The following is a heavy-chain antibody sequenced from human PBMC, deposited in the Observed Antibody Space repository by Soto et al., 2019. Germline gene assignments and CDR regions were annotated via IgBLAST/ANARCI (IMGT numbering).Heavy chain of an antibody. V-gene: IGHV3-23*01. D-gene: IGHD3-22*01. J-gene: IGHJ3*02. CDR1: GFTFSSYA. Sequence: PGGSLRLSCAASGFTFSSYAMSWVRQAPGKGLEWVSAISGSGGSTYYADSVKGRFTISRDNTKNTLYLQMNSLRAGDTAVYYCARDRGGLVVINESGSAFDIWGQGTMVTVSS. CDR3: ARDRGGLVVINESGSAFDI. CDR2: ISGSGGST.